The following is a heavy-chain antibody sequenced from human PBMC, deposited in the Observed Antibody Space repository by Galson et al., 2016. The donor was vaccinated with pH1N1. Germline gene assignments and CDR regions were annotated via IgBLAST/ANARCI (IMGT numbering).Heavy chain of an antibody. J-gene: IGHJ3*02. D-gene: IGHD3-3*01. CDR3: ARGNAARSGASEI. V-gene: IGHV2-70*11. CDR1: GFSLATSGMC. CDR2: IDWDGDK. Sequence: PALVKPTQTLTLTCTFSGFSLATSGMCVTWIRQPPGKALEWLARIDWDGDKHYTTSLRTRITISKDTSKNQVVLTVTNMDLVDTTTYYWARGNAARSGASEIWGPGTVVTVSS.